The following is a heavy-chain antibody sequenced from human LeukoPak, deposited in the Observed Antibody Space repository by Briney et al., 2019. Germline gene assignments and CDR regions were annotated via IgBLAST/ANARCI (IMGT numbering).Heavy chain of an antibody. Sequence: SETLSLTCAVSGDSIRNYYWGWIRQPPGKGLEWIGTIHYSGNTYYKPSLKSRVTISVDTSKNQFSLKLTSVTAADTAVYYCARRSGSGWVGFDYWGQGTLVTVSS. D-gene: IGHD6-25*01. V-gene: IGHV4-39*01. CDR1: GDSIRNYY. CDR3: ARRSGSGWVGFDY. CDR2: IHYSGNT. J-gene: IGHJ4*02.